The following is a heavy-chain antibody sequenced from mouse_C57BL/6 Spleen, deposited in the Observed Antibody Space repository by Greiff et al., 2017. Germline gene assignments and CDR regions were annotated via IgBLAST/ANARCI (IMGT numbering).Heavy chain of an antibody. CDR3: ARSGSYPAWFAY. CDR2: IYPGSGST. CDR1: GYTFTSYW. D-gene: IGHD1-1*02. J-gene: IGHJ3*01. V-gene: IGHV1-55*01. Sequence: VKLQQPGAELVKPGASVKMSCKASGYTFTSYWITWVKQRPGQGLEWIGDIYPGSGSTNYNEKFKSKATLTVDTSSSTAYLQLSSLTSEDSAVYYWARSGSYPAWFAYWGQGTLVTVSA.